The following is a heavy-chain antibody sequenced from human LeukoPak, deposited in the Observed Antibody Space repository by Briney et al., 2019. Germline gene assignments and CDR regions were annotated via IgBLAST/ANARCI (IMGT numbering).Heavy chain of an antibody. CDR1: GLAFSDSL. J-gene: IGHJ4*02. D-gene: IGHD6-13*01. CDR2: ISSRGSPT. Sequence: GGSLRLSCAASGLAFSDSLMSWIRQAPGKGLEWLSFISSRGSPTVYADSVKGRFTISRDNAKNSLYLQMNSLRVEDTAVYYCAGSSSWFDYWGQGTLVTVSS. CDR3: AGSSSWFDY. V-gene: IGHV3-11*01.